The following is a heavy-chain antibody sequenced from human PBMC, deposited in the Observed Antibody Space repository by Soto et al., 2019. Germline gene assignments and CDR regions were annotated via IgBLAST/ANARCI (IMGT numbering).Heavy chain of an antibody. CDR3: AIDRPELSWGVAP. J-gene: IGHJ5*02. V-gene: IGHV3-33*01. CDR1: GCTFSSYG. CDR2: IWYDGRNK. D-gene: IGHD1-7*01. Sequence: QVHLGESGGGVVQPGRSLRLSCAASGCTFSSYGMHWVRQAPGKGMGWVAVIWYDGRNKYYADSVEGRFTISRDNSKITLFLQMNSLRADDTRVYYCAIDRPELSWGVAPWGQGTLVTVSS.